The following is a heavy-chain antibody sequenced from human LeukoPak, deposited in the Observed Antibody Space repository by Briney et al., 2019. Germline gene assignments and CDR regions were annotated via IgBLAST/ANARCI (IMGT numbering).Heavy chain of an antibody. CDR2: IKGDESAK. D-gene: IGHD1-26*01. Sequence: PGGSLRLSCAASGFTFSTYWMAWVRQAPGKGLEWVANIKGDESAKHQADSVKGRFIIFRDNAQRSVYLQVSRLRGEDTAVYYCARDVGGRLDYWGQGTLVTVSS. V-gene: IGHV3-7*01. CDR1: GFTFSTYW. CDR3: ARDVGGRLDY. J-gene: IGHJ4*02.